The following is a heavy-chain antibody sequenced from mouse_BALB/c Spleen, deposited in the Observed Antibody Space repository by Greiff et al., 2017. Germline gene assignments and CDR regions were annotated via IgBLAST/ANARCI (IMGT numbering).Heavy chain of an antibody. V-gene: IGHV2-9*02. Sequence: VQVVESGPGLVAPSQSLSITCTVSGFSLTSYGVHWVRQPPGKGLEWLGVIWAGGSTNYNSALMSRLSISKDNSKSQVFLKMNSLQTDDTAMYYCARGGDNYDGSSFDYWGQGTTLTVSS. CDR2: IWAGGST. CDR1: GFSLTSYG. J-gene: IGHJ2*01. CDR3: ARGGDNYDGSSFDY. D-gene: IGHD2-3*01.